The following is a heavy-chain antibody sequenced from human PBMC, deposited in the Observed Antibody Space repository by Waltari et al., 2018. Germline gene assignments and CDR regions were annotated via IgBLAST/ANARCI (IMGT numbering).Heavy chain of an antibody. Sequence: QVNLVESGGGVVQPGGSLRLSCATSGFTFSNFGMHWVRQAPGKGLEWVALIWFDGRDKFYADSVRGRFTISIDNSARTLYLDMDSLRLDDTAMYYCAKDAFGNTYLDFWGQGTLVTVSS. V-gene: IGHV3-30*02. CDR2: IWFDGRDK. CDR1: GFTFSNFG. J-gene: IGHJ4*02. CDR3: AKDAFGNTYLDF. D-gene: IGHD2-2*02.